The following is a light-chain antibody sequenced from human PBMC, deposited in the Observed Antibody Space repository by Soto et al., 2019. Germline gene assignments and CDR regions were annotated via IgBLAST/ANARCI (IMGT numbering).Light chain of an antibody. J-gene: IGLJ2*01. V-gene: IGLV2-14*01. CDR1: SSDVGGYNH. CDR2: EVS. Sequence: QSVLTQPASVSGSPGQSITISCTGTSSDVGGYNHVSWYQQYPGKAPKLMIYEVSNRPSGVSNHFSASKSGNTASLTISGLQAEDEADYYCSSYTSSNTVIFGGGTKLTVL. CDR3: SSYTSSNTVI.